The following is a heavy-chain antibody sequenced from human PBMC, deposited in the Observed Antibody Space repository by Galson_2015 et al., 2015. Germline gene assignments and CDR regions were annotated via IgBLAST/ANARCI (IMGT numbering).Heavy chain of an antibody. D-gene: IGHD6-13*01. Sequence: SLRLSCAASGFTFNSYGIHWVRQAPGKGLEWVAVISYDGSNKYYADSVKGRFTISRDNSKNTLFLQMNSLRPDDTAVYCCAKGLFDSSSWYEGPCWFDPWGQGTLVTVSS. CDR1: GFTFNSYG. J-gene: IGHJ5*02. CDR3: AKGLFDSSSWYEGPCWFDP. CDR2: ISYDGSNK. V-gene: IGHV3-30*18.